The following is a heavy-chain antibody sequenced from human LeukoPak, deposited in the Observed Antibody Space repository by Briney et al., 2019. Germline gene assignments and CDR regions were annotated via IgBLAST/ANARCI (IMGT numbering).Heavy chain of an antibody. D-gene: IGHD6-6*01. Sequence: NPSETLSLTCTVSGGSISSSSYYWGWIRQPPGKGLEWIGSIYYSGSTYYNPSLKGRVTKSVDTSKNQFSLKLSSVTAADTAVYYCASLGRGSSSLFDYWGQGTLVTVSS. CDR1: GGSISSSSYY. J-gene: IGHJ4*02. V-gene: IGHV4-39*07. CDR3: ASLGRGSSSLFDY. CDR2: IYYSGST.